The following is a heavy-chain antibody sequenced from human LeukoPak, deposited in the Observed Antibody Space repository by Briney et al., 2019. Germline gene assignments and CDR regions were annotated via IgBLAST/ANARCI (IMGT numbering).Heavy chain of an antibody. CDR2: INPSGGST. V-gene: IGHV1-46*01. CDR3: ARGAMIVVVITPGWFDP. CDR1: GYTFTSYY. Sequence: ASVKVSCKASGYTFTSYYMHWVRQAPGQGLEWMGIINPSGGSTSYAQKFQGRVTMTRDTSTSTVYMELSSLRSEDTAVYYCARGAMIVVVITPGWFDPRGQGTLVTVSS. J-gene: IGHJ5*02. D-gene: IGHD3-22*01.